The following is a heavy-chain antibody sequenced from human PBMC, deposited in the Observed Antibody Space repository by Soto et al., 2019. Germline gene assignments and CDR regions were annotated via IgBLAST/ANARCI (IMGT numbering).Heavy chain of an antibody. V-gene: IGHV3-21*01. CDR1: GFTFSSYS. Sequence: SGFTFSSYSMNWVRQGPGKGLEWVSSISSSSSYIYYADSVKGRFTISRDNAKNSLYLQMNSLRAEDTAVYYCARDKHVLRYFDWLSPPYYFDYWGQGTLVTVSS. CDR3: ARDKHVLRYFDWLSPPYYFDY. D-gene: IGHD3-9*01. J-gene: IGHJ4*02. CDR2: ISSSSSYI.